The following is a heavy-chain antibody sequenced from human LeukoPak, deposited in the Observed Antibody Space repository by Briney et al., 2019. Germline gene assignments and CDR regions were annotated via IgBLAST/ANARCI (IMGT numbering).Heavy chain of an antibody. V-gene: IGHV4-34*01. J-gene: IGHJ4*02. CDR2: INHSGST. CDR3: ARGHCSGGSCCLYNY. CDR1: GGSFSGYY. D-gene: IGHD2-15*01. Sequence: SETLSLTCAVYGGSFSGYYWSWIRQPPGKGLEWIGEINHSGSTNYNPSLKSRVTISVDTSKNQFSLKLSSVTAADTAVYYCARGHCSGGSCCLYNYWGQGTLVTVSS.